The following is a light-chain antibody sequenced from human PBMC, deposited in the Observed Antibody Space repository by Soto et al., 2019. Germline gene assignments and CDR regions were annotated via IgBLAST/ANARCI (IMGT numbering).Light chain of an antibody. CDR1: DSSIGAGYD. J-gene: IGLJ1*01. Sequence: QSVLTQPPSVSVAPGQRVTISCTGSDSSIGAGYDVHWYQQLPGTPPKVLIYGNSNRPSGVPDRFSASKSGTSASLAITGLQAEDEADYYCQSYDNSLSGSYVFGSGTKLTVL. V-gene: IGLV1-40*01. CDR3: QSYDNSLSGSYV. CDR2: GNS.